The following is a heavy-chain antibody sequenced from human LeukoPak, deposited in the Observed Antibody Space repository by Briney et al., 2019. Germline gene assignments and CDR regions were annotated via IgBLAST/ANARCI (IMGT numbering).Heavy chain of an antibody. CDR1: GFTFSSYS. J-gene: IGHJ6*02. V-gene: IGHV3-48*01. CDR3: ARGLSSAGMDV. D-gene: IGHD1-26*01. Sequence: PGGSLRLSCAASGFTFSSYSMNWVRQAPGKGLEWVSYISSSSSTIYYADSVKGRFTISRDNAKKSLYLQMNSLRAEDTAVYYCARGLSSAGMDVWGQGTTVTVSS. CDR2: ISSSSSTI.